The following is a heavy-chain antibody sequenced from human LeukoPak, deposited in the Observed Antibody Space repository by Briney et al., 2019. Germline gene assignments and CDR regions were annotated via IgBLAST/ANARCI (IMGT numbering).Heavy chain of an antibody. Sequence: SVKVSCKASGYTFTSYDINWVRQATGQGLEWMGWIIPIFGTANYAQKFQGRVTITADKSTSTAYMELSSLRSEDTAVYYCARDYYGSGSPNWFDPWGQGTLVTVSS. J-gene: IGHJ5*02. CDR1: GYTFTSYD. D-gene: IGHD3-10*01. CDR2: IIPIFGTA. CDR3: ARDYYGSGSPNWFDP. V-gene: IGHV1-69*06.